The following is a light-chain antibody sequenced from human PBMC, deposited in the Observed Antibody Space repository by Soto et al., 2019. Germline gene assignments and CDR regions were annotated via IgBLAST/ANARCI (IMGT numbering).Light chain of an antibody. Sequence: QSALTQPRSVSGSPGQSVTISCTGTSSDFAIYNYISWYQQHPGEAPKLMIHDVSERPSGVPDRFSGSKSGNTASLTISGLQAEDEADYYCCSYAGSYTFARNVFGTGTNSPS. CDR3: CSYAGSYTFARNV. CDR2: DVS. CDR1: SSDFAIYNY. V-gene: IGLV2-11*01. J-gene: IGLJ1*01.